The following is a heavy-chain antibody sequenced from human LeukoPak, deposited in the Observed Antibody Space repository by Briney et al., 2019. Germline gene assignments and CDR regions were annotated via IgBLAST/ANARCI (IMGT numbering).Heavy chain of an antibody. D-gene: IGHD2-2*01. V-gene: IGHV4-4*07. Sequence: SETLSLTCTVSGGSISSYYWSWIRQPAGKGLEWIGRIYTSGSTNYNPSLKSRVTISVDTSKNQFSLKLSSVTAADTAVYYCARDRRGGYCSSASCLDVYYFDYWGQGTLVTVSS. CDR2: IYTSGST. J-gene: IGHJ4*02. CDR1: GGSISSYY. CDR3: ARDRRGGYCSSASCLDVYYFDY.